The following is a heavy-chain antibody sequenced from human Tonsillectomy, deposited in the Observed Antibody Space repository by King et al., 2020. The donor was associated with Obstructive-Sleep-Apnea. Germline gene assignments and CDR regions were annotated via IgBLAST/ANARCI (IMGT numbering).Heavy chain of an antibody. Sequence: QVQLVESGGGVVQPGRSLRLSCAASGFTFSSYGMHWVRQAPGKGLEWVAVIWYDGSNKYYADSVKGRFTISRDNSKNTLYLQMNSLRAEDTAVYYCAKKGGSSGGDYYYYGMDVWGQGTTVTVSS. CDR3: AKKGGSSGGDYYYYGMDV. D-gene: IGHD1-26*01. J-gene: IGHJ6*02. V-gene: IGHV3-33*06. CDR1: GFTFSSYG. CDR2: IWYDGSNK.